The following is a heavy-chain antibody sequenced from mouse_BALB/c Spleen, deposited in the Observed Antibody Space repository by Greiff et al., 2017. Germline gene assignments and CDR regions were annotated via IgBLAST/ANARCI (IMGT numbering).Heavy chain of an antibody. D-gene: IGHD2-1*01. J-gene: IGHJ4*01. Sequence: QVQLKQSGPELVKPGASVKISCKASGYAFSSSWMNWVKQRPGQGLEWIGRIYPGDGDTNYNGKFKGKATLTADKSSSTAYMQLSSLTSVDSAVYFCARWETYGKNAMDYWGQGTSVTVSS. CDR1: GYAFSSSW. CDR3: ARWETYGKNAMDY. V-gene: IGHV1-82*01. CDR2: IYPGDGDT.